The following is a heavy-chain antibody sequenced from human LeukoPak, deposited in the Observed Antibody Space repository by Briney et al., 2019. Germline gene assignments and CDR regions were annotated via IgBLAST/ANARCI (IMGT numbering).Heavy chain of an antibody. Sequence: ASVKVSCKASGYTLTSYGISWVRQAPGQGLEWMGWISAYNGNTNYAQKLQGRVTMTTDTSTSTAYMELRSLRSDDTAVYYCTRVGLGAAAGNWFDPWGQGTLVTVSS. J-gene: IGHJ5*02. CDR3: TRVGLGAAAGNWFDP. CDR1: GYTLTSYG. CDR2: ISAYNGNT. V-gene: IGHV1-18*01. D-gene: IGHD6-13*01.